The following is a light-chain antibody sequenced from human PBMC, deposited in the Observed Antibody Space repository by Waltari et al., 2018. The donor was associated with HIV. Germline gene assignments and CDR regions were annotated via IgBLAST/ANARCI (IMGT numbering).Light chain of an antibody. CDR1: QSVSSY. Sequence: EIVLTQSPATLSLSPGERATLSCRASQSVSSYLAWYQEKPGQAPRLLMYDASNRATGIPARFNGSGSGTDFTLNISSLEPEDLAVYSCQQHSSWPLTFDGGTKVEIK. CDR2: DAS. CDR3: QQHSSWPLT. V-gene: IGKV3-11*01. J-gene: IGKJ4*01.